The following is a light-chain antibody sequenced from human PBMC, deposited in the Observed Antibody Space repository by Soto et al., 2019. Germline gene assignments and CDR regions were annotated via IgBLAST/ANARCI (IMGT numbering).Light chain of an antibody. CDR3: QQYGSSPLT. Sequence: EIVLTQSPGTLSLSPGERATLSCRASQSVSSSNLAWYQQKPGQPPRLLIYGASSRATGVPDRFSGSGSGTDFTLTINRLEPEDFAVYFCQQYGSSPLTFGGGTKVEIQ. V-gene: IGKV3-20*01. CDR2: GAS. J-gene: IGKJ4*01. CDR1: QSVSSSN.